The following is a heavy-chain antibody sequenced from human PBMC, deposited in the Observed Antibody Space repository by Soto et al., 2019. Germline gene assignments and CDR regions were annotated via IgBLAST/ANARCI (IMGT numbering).Heavy chain of an antibody. CDR2: IYYSGST. D-gene: IGHD1-1*01. Sequence: SETLSLTCTVSGGSISSYYWSWIRQPPGKGLEWIGYIYYSGSTDYNPSLKSRVTISVDTSKNQFSLKLSSVTAADTAVYYCGRSGWNDVRWFDPWGQGTPVTVSS. CDR1: GGSISSYY. V-gene: IGHV4-59*01. CDR3: GRSGWNDVRWFDP. J-gene: IGHJ5*02.